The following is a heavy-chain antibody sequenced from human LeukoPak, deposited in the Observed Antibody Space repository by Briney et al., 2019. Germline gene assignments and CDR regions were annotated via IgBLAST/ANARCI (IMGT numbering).Heavy chain of an antibody. CDR2: IHYSGRN. CDR1: GGTISNYY. D-gene: IGHD5-24*01. CDR3: ARHQDGYGDYFDF. J-gene: IGHJ4*02. V-gene: IGHV4-59*08. Sequence: SETLSLTCTVSGGTISNYYWSWTRQPPGKGLEWIGCIHYSGRNKYDPSLESRVPISVDTSKNQFSLKVSSVTAPDTAISYCARHQDGYGDYFDFWGQGILVTVSS.